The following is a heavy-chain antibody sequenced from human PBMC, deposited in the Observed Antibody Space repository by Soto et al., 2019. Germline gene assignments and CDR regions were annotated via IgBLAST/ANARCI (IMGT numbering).Heavy chain of an antibody. CDR2: ISSTSDYI. D-gene: IGHD4-17*01. Sequence: GWSLRLSCSASVFTFSTYSMNWCRLAPGKGLEWVSSISSTSDYIYYADSVKGRFTISRDNAKNSLYLQMSSLRAEDTAVYYCARGPTVVTHFDYWGQGTLVTVSS. V-gene: IGHV3-21*01. CDR1: VFTFSTYS. J-gene: IGHJ4*02. CDR3: ARGPTVVTHFDY.